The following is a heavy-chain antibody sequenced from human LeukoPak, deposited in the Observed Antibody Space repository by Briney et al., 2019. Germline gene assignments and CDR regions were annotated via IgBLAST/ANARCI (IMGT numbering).Heavy chain of an antibody. J-gene: IGHJ4*02. V-gene: IGHV3-23*01. CDR1: GFTFNNYA. D-gene: IGHD4-11*01. CDR3: ARWGNDYSQFDS. Sequence: GESLRLSCAASGFTFNNYAMTWVRQAPGKGLEWVSVVSGSGDNTNYADSVKGRFTISRDNSKNTLFLQMNSLRTEDTAVYFCARWGNDYSQFDSWGQGTLVTVS. CDR2: VSGSGDNT.